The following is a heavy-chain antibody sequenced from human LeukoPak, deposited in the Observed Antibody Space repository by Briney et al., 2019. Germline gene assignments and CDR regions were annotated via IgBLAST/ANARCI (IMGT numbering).Heavy chain of an antibody. V-gene: IGHV1-46*01. CDR3: ARDQEAFDY. CDR2: IYPRDGST. Sequence: ASVKVSCKASGYSFTSNYIHWVRQAPGQGLEWMGMIYPRDGSTSYAQKFQGRVTVTRDTSTSTVHMELSGLRSEDMAVYYCARDQEAFDYWGQGTLVTVSS. CDR1: GYSFTSNY. J-gene: IGHJ4*02.